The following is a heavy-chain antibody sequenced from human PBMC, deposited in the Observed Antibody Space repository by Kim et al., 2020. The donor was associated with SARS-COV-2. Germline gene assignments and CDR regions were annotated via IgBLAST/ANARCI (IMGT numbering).Heavy chain of an antibody. CDR2: ISGSGFST. J-gene: IGHJ4*02. CDR3: AKSGDYYGSGSYYKYYFDY. V-gene: IGHV3-23*01. D-gene: IGHD3-10*01. Sequence: GGSLRLSCAASGFTFSNYAMNWVRQAPGKGLEWVSVISGSGFSTYYADSVKGRFTISRDNSKNTLYLQMNSLRAEDTAVYYCAKSGDYYGSGSYYKYYFDYWGQGTLVTVSS. CDR1: GFTFSNYA.